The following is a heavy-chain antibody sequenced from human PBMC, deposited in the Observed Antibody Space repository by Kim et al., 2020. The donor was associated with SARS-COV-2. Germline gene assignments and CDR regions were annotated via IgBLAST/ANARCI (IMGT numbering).Heavy chain of an antibody. D-gene: IGHD5-18*01. CDR2: IIPIFGTA. CDR1: GGTFSSYA. Sequence: SVKVSCKASGGTFSSYAISWVRQAPGQGLEWMGGIIPIFGTANYAQKFQGRVTITADESTSTAYMELSSLRSEDTAVYYCARHQRGYSYGRIDYWGQGTLVTVSS. J-gene: IGHJ4*02. CDR3: ARHQRGYSYGRIDY. V-gene: IGHV1-69*13.